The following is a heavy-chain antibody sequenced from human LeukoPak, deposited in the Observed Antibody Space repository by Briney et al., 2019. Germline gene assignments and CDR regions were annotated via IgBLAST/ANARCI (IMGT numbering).Heavy chain of an antibody. J-gene: IGHJ4*02. D-gene: IGHD6-13*01. CDR1: GFAFGSEA. Sequence: GGSLRLSCAVSGFAFGSEAMSWVRQSPARGLEWVASISPGGGTTYYADYVKGRFTISRDNAKNSLYLQMNSLRAEDTAVYYCARAYVGQQLVRRYFDYWGQGTLVTVSS. CDR3: ARAYVGQQLVRRYFDY. V-gene: IGHV3-23*01. CDR2: ISPGGGTT.